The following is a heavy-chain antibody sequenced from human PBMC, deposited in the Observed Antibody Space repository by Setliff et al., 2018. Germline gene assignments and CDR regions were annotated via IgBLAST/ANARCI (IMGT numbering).Heavy chain of an antibody. CDR1: GYIFTSNA. V-gene: IGHV1-3*01. Sequence: GASVQVSCKASGYIFTSNAIHWVRQAPGQRLEWMGWISAAGGDAKYSQKFQDRVTITRDTSATTAYIGLSSLRSEDTAVYYCARARGSGARAFDIWGQGTMVTVSS. J-gene: IGHJ3*02. CDR3: ARARGSGARAFDI. D-gene: IGHD1-26*01. CDR2: ISAAGGDA.